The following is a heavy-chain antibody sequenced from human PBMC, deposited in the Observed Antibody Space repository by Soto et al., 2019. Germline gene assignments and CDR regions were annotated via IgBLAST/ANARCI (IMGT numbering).Heavy chain of an antibody. CDR2: IKSKTDCGTT. J-gene: IGHJ6*02. CDR1: GYTFSNAW. Sequence: GGSLRLSCAASGYTFSNAWMNWVRQAPGKGLEWVGRIKSKTDCGTTDYAAPVKGRFTISRDDSKNTLYLQMNSLKTEDTAVYYCTTGDSRLCTVWGQGTTVTVSS. V-gene: IGHV3-15*07. CDR3: TTGDSRLCTV. D-gene: IGHD2-8*01.